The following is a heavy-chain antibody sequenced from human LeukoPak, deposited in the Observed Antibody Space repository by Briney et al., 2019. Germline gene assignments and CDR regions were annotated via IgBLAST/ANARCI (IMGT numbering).Heavy chain of an antibody. Sequence: PGGSLRLSCAASGFTFSSYAMHWVRQAPGKGLEWVAVISYDGSNKYYADSVKGRFTISRDNSKNTLYLQMNSLRAEDTAVYYCARDAGYCSGGSCHHRDYYYYHGMDVWGQGTTVTVSS. V-gene: IGHV3-30*04. J-gene: IGHJ6*02. CDR1: GFTFSSYA. CDR3: ARDAGYCSGGSCHHRDYYYYHGMDV. D-gene: IGHD2-15*01. CDR2: ISYDGSNK.